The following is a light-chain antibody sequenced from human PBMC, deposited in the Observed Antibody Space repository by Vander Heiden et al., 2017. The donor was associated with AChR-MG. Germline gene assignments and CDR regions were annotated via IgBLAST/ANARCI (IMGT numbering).Light chain of an antibody. CDR2: DVS. V-gene: IGLV2-14*01. J-gene: IGLJ3*02. CDR1: SSDVGGYNY. Sequence: SALTPPASVSGSPGQSITISCTGTSSDVGGYNYVSWYQQHPGKGPKLMIYDVSKRRSGVSNRFSGSKSGNTASLTISGLQAEDEADYYCSSYTSSSTNWVFGGGTKLTVL. CDR3: SSYTSSSTNWV.